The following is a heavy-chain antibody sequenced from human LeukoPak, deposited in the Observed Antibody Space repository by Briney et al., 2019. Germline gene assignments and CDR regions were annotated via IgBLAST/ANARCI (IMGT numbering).Heavy chain of an antibody. CDR2: IYHSGST. Sequence: SETLSLTCAVPGYSISSGYYRGWIWQPPGKGLEWIGSIYHSGSTYYNPSLKSRVTISVDRSKNQFSLKLSSVTAADTAVYYCARRSSGWYGDLFDYWGQGTLVTVSS. J-gene: IGHJ4*02. CDR1: GYSISSGYY. CDR3: ARRSSGWYGDLFDY. V-gene: IGHV4-38-2*01. D-gene: IGHD6-19*01.